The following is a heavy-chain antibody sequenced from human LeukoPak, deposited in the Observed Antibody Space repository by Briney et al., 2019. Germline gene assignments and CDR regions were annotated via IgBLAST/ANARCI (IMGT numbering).Heavy chain of an antibody. D-gene: IGHD4-17*01. V-gene: IGHV4-59*01. CDR2: IDYSGTT. CDR1: GGSISIYY. J-gene: IGHJ3*02. Sequence: KSSETLSLTCTVSGGSISIYYWSWIRKPPGKGLEWIGYIDYSGTTNYNPSLKSRVTISADTSKDQFSLKLTSVTAADTAVYYCARGTTVAFDIWGLGTMVDVSS. CDR3: ARGTTVAFDI.